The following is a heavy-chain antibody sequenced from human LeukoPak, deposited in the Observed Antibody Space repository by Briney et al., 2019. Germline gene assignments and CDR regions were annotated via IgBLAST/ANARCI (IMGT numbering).Heavy chain of an antibody. D-gene: IGHD2-15*01. CDR1: GYTFTGYH. CDR3: ARDSSDIRSLIAH. V-gene: IGHV1-2*06. Sequence: GASVKVSCKASGYTFTGYHMHWVRQAPGQGLEWMGRINPNSGDTNYAQKFQGRVTMTRDTSISTAYMGLSRLRSDDTAVYYCARDSSDIRSLIAHWGQGTLVTVSS. CDR2: INPNSGDT. J-gene: IGHJ1*01.